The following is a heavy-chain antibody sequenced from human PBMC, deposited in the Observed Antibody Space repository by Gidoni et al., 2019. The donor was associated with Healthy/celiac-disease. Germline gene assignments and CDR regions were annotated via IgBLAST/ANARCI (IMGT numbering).Heavy chain of an antibody. V-gene: IGHV4-30-4*01. CDR1: GGSIRSGDYY. D-gene: IGHD6-6*01. Sequence: QVQLQESGPGLVKPSQTLSLTCTVSGGSIRSGDYYWSWIRQPPGKGLEWIGYIYYSGSTYYNPSLKSRVTISVDTSKNQFSLKLSSVTAADTAVYYCARGRIRGSSYSWFDPWGQGTLVTVSS. CDR3: ARGRIRGSSYSWFDP. J-gene: IGHJ5*02. CDR2: IYYSGST.